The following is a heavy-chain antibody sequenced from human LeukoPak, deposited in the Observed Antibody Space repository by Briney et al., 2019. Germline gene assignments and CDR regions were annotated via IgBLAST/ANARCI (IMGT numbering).Heavy chain of an antibody. Sequence: TTGGSLRLSCAASGFNFNNAWMNWVRQAPGKGLEWVGRIKSKSDGGTTDNAAPVKGRFTISKDDSKNTLYLQMNSLKTEDTGIYYCTTGTLTSDYWGQGTLVTVSP. CDR3: TTGTLTSDY. D-gene: IGHD4-17*01. CDR1: GFNFNNAW. CDR2: IKSKSDGGTT. J-gene: IGHJ4*02. V-gene: IGHV3-15*01.